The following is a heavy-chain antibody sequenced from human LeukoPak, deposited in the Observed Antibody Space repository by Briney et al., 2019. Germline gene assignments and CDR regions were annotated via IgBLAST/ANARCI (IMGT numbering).Heavy chain of an antibody. CDR1: GVSFTGTTYY. J-gene: IGHJ4*02. D-gene: IGHD2-8*01. CDR3: ARNVSAGYFDY. CDR2: VYYSGST. Sequence: PSETLSLTYSVSGVSFTGTTYYWAWIRQPPGKGLEWIGSVYYSGSTSYSPSLKSRVTISVDTSKKQFSLRLSSVSAADTAVYYCARNVSAGYFDYWGQGTLVTVSS. V-gene: IGHV4-39*01.